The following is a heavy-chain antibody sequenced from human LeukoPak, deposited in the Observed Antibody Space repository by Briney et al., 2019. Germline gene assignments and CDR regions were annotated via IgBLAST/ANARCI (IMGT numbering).Heavy chain of an antibody. CDR3: ARDDIAAAGIDY. J-gene: IGHJ4*02. CDR2: ISSSSSYI. Sequence: GGSLRLSCAASGLSVSNRYMNWVRQAPGKGLEWVSSISSSSSYIYYADSVKGRFTISRDNAKNSLYLQMNSLRAEDTAVYYCARDDIAAAGIDYWGQGTLVTVSS. V-gene: IGHV3-21*01. D-gene: IGHD6-13*01. CDR1: GLSVSNRY.